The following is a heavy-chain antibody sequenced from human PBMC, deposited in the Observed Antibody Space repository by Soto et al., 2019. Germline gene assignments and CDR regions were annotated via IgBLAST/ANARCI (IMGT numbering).Heavy chain of an antibody. CDR2: IGSSGYST. J-gene: IGHJ4*02. Sequence: GGSLRLSCAASGFTFSSYGMSWVRQAPGKGLEWVSSIGSSGYSTYYADSVKGRFTISRDNSKNTLYLQMNSLRAEDTAVYYCASQYYYDSSGYYLDYWGQGTLVTVSS. CDR3: ASQYYYDSSGYYLDY. V-gene: IGHV3-23*01. CDR1: GFTFSSYG. D-gene: IGHD3-22*01.